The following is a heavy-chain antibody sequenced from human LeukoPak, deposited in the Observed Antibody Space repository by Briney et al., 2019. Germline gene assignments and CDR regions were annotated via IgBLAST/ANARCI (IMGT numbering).Heavy chain of an antibody. CDR1: GFTFDDCA. CDR3: AKGSGQYGAYDSSGLDY. J-gene: IGHJ4*02. CDR2: ISWNGGRI. Sequence: GRSLRLSCAASGFTFDDCAMHWVRQAPGKGLEWVSGISWNGGRIGYADSVKGRFAISRDNAKNSLYMQMSSLRAEDTAFYYCAKGSGQYGAYDSSGLDYWGQGTLVTVSS. D-gene: IGHD3-22*01. V-gene: IGHV3-9*01.